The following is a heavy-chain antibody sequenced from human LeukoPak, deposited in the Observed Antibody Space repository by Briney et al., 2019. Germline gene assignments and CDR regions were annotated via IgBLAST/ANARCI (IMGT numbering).Heavy chain of an antibody. CDR1: GFTFSSYS. J-gene: IGHJ3*02. CDR3: ARDGPPDAYSGSYHGAFDI. CDR2: ISSSSSTI. V-gene: IGHV3-48*02. Sequence: GGSLRLSCAASGFTFSSYSMNWVRQAPGKGLEWVSYISSSSSTIYYADSVKGRFTISRDNAKNSLYLQMNSLRDEDTAVYYCARDGPPDAYSGSYHGAFDIWGQGTMVTVSS. D-gene: IGHD1-26*01.